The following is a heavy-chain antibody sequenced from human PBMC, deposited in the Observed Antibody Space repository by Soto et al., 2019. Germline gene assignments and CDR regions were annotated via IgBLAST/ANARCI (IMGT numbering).Heavy chain of an antibody. CDR1: GCTFTSYG. V-gene: IGHV1-18*01. Sequence: QVQLVQSGAEVKKPGASVKVSCKASGCTFTSYGISWVRQAPGQGLEWMGWISAYSGSTNYAQKLQGRVTMTTDTSTSTAYMGLRSLRSDDTAVYYCARSIAAAVDFDYWGQGTLVTVSS. D-gene: IGHD6-13*01. CDR2: ISAYSGST. J-gene: IGHJ4*02. CDR3: ARSIAAAVDFDY.